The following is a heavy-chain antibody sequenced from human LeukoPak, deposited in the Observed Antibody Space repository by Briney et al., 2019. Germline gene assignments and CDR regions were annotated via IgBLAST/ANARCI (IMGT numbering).Heavy chain of an antibody. V-gene: IGHV3-23*01. Sequence: GGSLRLSCAASAFTFSSYAMSWVRQAPGKGLEWVSGISGSGGATYYADSVKGRFTISRDNSRNTLYLQMNSLRAEDTAIYYCAKDLRSSILYYFDYWGQGTLVTVSS. CDR1: AFTFSSYA. D-gene: IGHD6-13*01. CDR3: AKDLRSSILYYFDY. CDR2: ISGSGGAT. J-gene: IGHJ4*02.